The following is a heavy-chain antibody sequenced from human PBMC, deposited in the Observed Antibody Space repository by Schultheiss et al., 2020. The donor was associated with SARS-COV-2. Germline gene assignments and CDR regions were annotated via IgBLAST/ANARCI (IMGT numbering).Heavy chain of an antibody. D-gene: IGHD3-10*01. V-gene: IGHV3-30-3*01. CDR2: ISYDGSNK. CDR3: ARPATPMVQGVIITYFDY. Sequence: GGSLRLSCAASGFTFSRSVMSWVRQAPGKGLEWVAVISYDGSNKYYADSVKGRFTISRDNSKKTLHLQMNSLRAEDTAVYYCARPATPMVQGVIITYFDYWGQGTLVTVSS. CDR1: GFTFSRSV. J-gene: IGHJ4*02.